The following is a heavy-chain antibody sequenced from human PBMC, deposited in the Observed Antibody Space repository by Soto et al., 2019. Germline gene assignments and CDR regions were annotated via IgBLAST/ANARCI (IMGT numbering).Heavy chain of an antibody. Sequence: QVQLVESGGGVVQSGRSLRLSCAASEFNFGAFGMHWVRQAPGKGLEWVAVISYDGSNLYYGDSVKGRFTISRDNSKNTLFLRMSSLRSEASAIYYCANNSLKGELNNCYGMDGWGQATTVTVSS. CDR1: EFNFGAFG. CDR2: ISYDGSNL. J-gene: IGHJ6*02. CDR3: ANNSLKGELNNCYGMDG. V-gene: IGHV3-33*05. D-gene: IGHD1-26*01.